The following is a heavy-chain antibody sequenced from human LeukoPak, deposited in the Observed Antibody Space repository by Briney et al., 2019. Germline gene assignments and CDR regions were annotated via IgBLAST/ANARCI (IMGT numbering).Heavy chain of an antibody. CDR3: AKGRLDYYYGMDV. J-gene: IGHJ6*02. V-gene: IGHV3-9*01. Sequence: GGSLRLSCAASGFIFDDYAMHWVRQTPGKGLEWVSGISWNSGSIGYADSVKGRFTISRDNAKNSLYLQMNSLRAEDTALYYCAKGRLDYYYGMDVWGQGTTVTVSS. D-gene: IGHD6-6*01. CDR1: GFIFDDYA. CDR2: ISWNSGSI.